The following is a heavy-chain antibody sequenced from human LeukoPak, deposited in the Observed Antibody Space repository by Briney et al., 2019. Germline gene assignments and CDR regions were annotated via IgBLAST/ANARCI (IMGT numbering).Heavy chain of an antibody. Sequence: SETLSLTCTVSGGSVSNYYWSWIRQSPGKGLEWIGYISHSGSVNYNPSLKSRVTMSVDTSKNQFSLKLSSVTAADTAVYYCASSWELLGEYYFDYWGQGTLVTVSS. D-gene: IGHD1-26*01. CDR2: ISHSGSV. J-gene: IGHJ4*02. CDR3: ASSWELLGEYYFDY. V-gene: IGHV4-59*02. CDR1: GGSVSNYY.